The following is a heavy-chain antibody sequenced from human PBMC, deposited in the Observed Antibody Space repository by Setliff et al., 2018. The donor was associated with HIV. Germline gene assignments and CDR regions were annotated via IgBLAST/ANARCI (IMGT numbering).Heavy chain of an antibody. CDR1: GNSFNGDF. J-gene: IGHJ4*02. CDR3: VTSPGSFTSVDETEAGDY. CDR2: IKLSSGGT. Sequence: RASVKVSCKAPGNSFNGDFLNWVRQAPGQGLEWMGNIKLSSGGTKFAQKFLGRVTMTRDTSTNTAFMELRRLNSDDTATYFCVTSPGSFTSVDETEAGDYWGQGTLGTVSS. V-gene: IGHV1-2*02. D-gene: IGHD6-25*01.